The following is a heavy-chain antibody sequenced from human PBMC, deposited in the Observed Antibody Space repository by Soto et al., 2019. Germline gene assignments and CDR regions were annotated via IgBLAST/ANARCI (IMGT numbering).Heavy chain of an antibody. CDR1: GYTFTHYY. CDR3: ARDLAAGDH. V-gene: IGHV1-46*01. J-gene: IGHJ4*02. D-gene: IGHD6-13*01. Sequence: QVQLVQSGAEVKKPGASVKVSCRTSGYTFTHYYIHWVRQAPGQGLEWLGIINPASGSTNYAQDYWGRVTLTMDTSPTTVYMGLIALGAKEPSLFYCARDLAAGDHWGQGTLVTVSS. CDR2: INPASGST.